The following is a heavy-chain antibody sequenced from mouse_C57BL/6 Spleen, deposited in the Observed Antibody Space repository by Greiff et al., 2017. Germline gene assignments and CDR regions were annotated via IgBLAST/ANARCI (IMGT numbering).Heavy chain of an antibody. CDR2: INYDGSST. Sequence: EVKVVESEGGLVQPGSSMKLSCTASGFTFSDYYMAWVRQVPEKGLEWVANINYDGSSTYYLDTLKSRFIISRDNAKNILYLQMSSLKSEDTATYYCSREPYDGYYAMDYWGQGTSVTVSS. J-gene: IGHJ4*01. D-gene: IGHD2-3*01. CDR3: SREPYDGYYAMDY. CDR1: GFTFSDYY. V-gene: IGHV5-16*01.